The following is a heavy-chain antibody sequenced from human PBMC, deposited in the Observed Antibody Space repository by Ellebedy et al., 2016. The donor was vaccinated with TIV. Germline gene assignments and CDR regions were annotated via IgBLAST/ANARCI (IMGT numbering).Heavy chain of an antibody. CDR2: INAGNGNT. Sequence: ASVKVSXXASGYTFTSYAMHWVRQAPGQRLEWMGWINAGNGNTKYSQKFQGRVTITRDTSASTAYMELSSLRSEDTAVYYCARGLSGPVERYVDYWGQGTLVTVSS. CDR1: GYTFTSYA. D-gene: IGHD3-10*01. J-gene: IGHJ4*02. CDR3: ARGLSGPVERYVDY. V-gene: IGHV1-3*01.